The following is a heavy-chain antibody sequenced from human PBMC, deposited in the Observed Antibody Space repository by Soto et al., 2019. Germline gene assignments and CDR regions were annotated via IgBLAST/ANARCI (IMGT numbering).Heavy chain of an antibody. D-gene: IGHD2-2*01. CDR1: GFTFNTYG. CDR2: ISYDGSNK. Sequence: QVQLVESGGGVVQPGRSLRLSCAASGFTFNTYGMHWVRQSPGKGLEWVAVISYDGSNKYYADSVKGRLTISRDNSKNTLYLQMNSLRAEDTAVYYCAKGQHCSSTSCYFYYYGMDVWGQGTTVAFSS. J-gene: IGHJ6*02. CDR3: AKGQHCSSTSCYFYYYGMDV. V-gene: IGHV3-30*18.